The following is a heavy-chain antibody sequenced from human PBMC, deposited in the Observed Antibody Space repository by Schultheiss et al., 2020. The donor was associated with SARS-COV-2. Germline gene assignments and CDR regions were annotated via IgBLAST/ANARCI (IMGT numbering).Heavy chain of an antibody. V-gene: IGHV3-33*01. CDR1: GFTFSNYG. CDR3: ARDVGGNYGDYVH. Sequence: GGSLRLSCATSGFTFSNYGMHWVRQAPGRGLEWVAVIWYDGSNKYYADSVKGRFTISRDNSKNTLYLQMNSLRAEDTAVYYCARDVGGNYGDYVHWGQGTLVTVSS. D-gene: IGHD4-17*01. J-gene: IGHJ4*02. CDR2: IWYDGSNK.